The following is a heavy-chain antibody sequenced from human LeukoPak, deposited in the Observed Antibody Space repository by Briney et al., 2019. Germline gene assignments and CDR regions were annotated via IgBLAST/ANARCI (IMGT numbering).Heavy chain of an antibody. CDR1: GYTFTSYD. D-gene: IGHD3-3*01. V-gene: IGHV1-8*01. Sequence: ASVKVSCKASGYTFTSYDINWVRQATGQGLEWMGWMNPNSGNTGYAQKFQGRVTMTRNTSISTAYMELSSLRSEDTAVYYCARGLERGRITIFGVVIYYYYYMDVWGKGTTVTVSS. CDR3: ARGLERGRITIFGVVIYYYYYMDV. J-gene: IGHJ6*03. CDR2: MNPNSGNT.